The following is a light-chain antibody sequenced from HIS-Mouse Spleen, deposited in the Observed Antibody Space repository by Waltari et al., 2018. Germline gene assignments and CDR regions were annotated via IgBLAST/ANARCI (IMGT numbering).Light chain of an antibody. CDR2: DVS. J-gene: IGLJ1*01. Sequence: QSALTQPASVSGSPGQSITISCTGTSSDLGGYNSFSWYQQHPGKAPKLMIYDVSKRPSGVSNRFSGSKSGNTASLTISGLQAEDEADYYCSSYTSSSTYVFGTGTKVTVL. CDR3: SSYTSSSTYV. CDR1: SSDLGGYNS. V-gene: IGLV2-14*03.